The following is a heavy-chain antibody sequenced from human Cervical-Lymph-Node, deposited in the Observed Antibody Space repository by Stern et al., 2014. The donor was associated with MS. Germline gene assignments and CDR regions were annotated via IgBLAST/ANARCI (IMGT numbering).Heavy chain of an antibody. CDR3: VRCNYEGGNGFYHYAMDV. CDR1: GGTFSSYA. V-gene: IGHV1-69*01. CDR2: IIPMFGTA. D-gene: IGHD3-3*01. J-gene: IGHJ6*02. Sequence: QVQLGESGAEVKKPGSSVKVSCKASGGTFSSYAISWVRQAPGQGLEWMGGIIPMFGTANYAQKLQGRVTITADGSTSTAYMELSNLRSEDTAVYFCVRCNYEGGNGFYHYAMDVWGQGTTVIVSS.